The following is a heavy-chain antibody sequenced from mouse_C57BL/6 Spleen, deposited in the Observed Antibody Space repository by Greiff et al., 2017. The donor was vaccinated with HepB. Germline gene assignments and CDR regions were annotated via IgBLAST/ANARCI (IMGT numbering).Heavy chain of an antibody. D-gene: IGHD1-1*01. CDR2: FYPGSGSI. CDR1: GYTFTEYT. Sequence: VQLQQPGAELVKPGASVKLSCKASGYTFTEYTIHWVKQRSGQGLEWIGWFYPGSGSIKYNEKFKDKATLTADKSSSTVYMELSRLTSEDSAVYFCARHERDYYGSSYRYYAMDYWGQGTSVTVSS. V-gene: IGHV1-62-2*01. J-gene: IGHJ4*01. CDR3: ARHERDYYGSSYRYYAMDY.